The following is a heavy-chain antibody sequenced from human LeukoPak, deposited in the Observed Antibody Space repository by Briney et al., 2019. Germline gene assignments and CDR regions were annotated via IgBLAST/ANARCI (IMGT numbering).Heavy chain of an antibody. V-gene: IGHV1-18*01. Sequence: GASVKVSCKASGYTFTSYGISWVRQAPGQGLEWMGWISAYNGNTNYAQKLQGRVTMTTDTSTSTAYMELRSLRSDDTAVYYCARGVWDYDYVWGSYRYCFDYWGQGTLVTVSS. J-gene: IGHJ4*02. CDR2: ISAYNGNT. CDR1: GYTFTSYG. CDR3: ARGVWDYDYVWGSYRYCFDY. D-gene: IGHD3-16*02.